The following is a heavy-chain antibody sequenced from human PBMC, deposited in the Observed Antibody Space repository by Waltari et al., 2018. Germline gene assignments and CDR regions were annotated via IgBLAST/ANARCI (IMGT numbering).Heavy chain of an antibody. CDR2: IYYSGST. CDR1: GGSISSYY. D-gene: IGHD3-22*01. J-gene: IGHJ4*02. CDR3: ARGRGYYDSSGSLFDY. V-gene: IGHV4-59*01. Sequence: QVQLQESGPGLVTPSETLSLTCPVSGGSISSYYWSWIRQPPGKGLEWIGYIYYSGSTNYNPSLKSRVTISVDTSKNQFSLKLSSVTAADTAVYYCARGRGYYDSSGSLFDYWGQGTLVTVSS.